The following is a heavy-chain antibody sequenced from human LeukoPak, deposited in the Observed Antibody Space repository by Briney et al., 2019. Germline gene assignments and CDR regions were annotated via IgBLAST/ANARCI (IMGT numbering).Heavy chain of an antibody. CDR1: GGSISSYY. CDR3: ARSMGGYYSLFDY. V-gene: IGHV4-59*01. CDR2: IYYSGST. J-gene: IGHJ4*02. Sequence: KPSETLSLTCTVSGGSISSYYWSWIRQPPGKGLEWIGYIYYSGSTNYNPSLKSRVTISVDTSKNQFSLKLSSVTAADTAVYYCARSMGGYYSLFDYWGQGTLVTVSS. D-gene: IGHD3-22*01.